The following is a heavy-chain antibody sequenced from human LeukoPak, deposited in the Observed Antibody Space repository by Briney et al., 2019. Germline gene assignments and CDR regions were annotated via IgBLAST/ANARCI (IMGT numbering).Heavy chain of an antibody. Sequence: SETLSLTCTVSGGSISSSSYYWGWIRQPPGEGLEWIGNIYYSGSTYYNPSLKSRVTISVDTSKNQFSLKLSSVTAADTAVYYCARRDVGATIDYWGQGTLVTVSS. D-gene: IGHD1-26*01. V-gene: IGHV4-39*01. CDR1: GGSISSSSYY. CDR3: ARRDVGATIDY. J-gene: IGHJ4*02. CDR2: IYYSGST.